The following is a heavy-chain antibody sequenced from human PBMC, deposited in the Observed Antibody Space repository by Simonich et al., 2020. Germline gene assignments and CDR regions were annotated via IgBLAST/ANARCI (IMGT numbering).Heavy chain of an antibody. CDR1: GYTFTRYG. CDR3: ARSTTGTTAFDI. Sequence: QVQLVQSGAEVKKPGASVKVSCKASGYTFTRYGISWVRQAPGQGLEWLGWISAYNGNTNYAQKLKGRVTMTTDTSTSKAYMELRSLRSDDTAVYYCARSTTGTTAFDIWGQGTMVTVSS. D-gene: IGHD1-1*01. CDR2: ISAYNGNT. V-gene: IGHV1-18*01. J-gene: IGHJ3*02.